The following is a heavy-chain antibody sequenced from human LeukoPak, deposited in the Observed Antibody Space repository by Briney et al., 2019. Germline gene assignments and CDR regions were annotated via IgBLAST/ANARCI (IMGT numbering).Heavy chain of an antibody. CDR2: IRDSGEA. CDR1: GFRVSDYY. CDR3: ARDRAANQDWVEFDP. Sequence: QPGGSLRLSCAVSGFRVSDYYMSWVRQAPGKGLEWVGLIRDSGEAFYADFARGRFAISRDESENTLYLQMNSLRGEDTVVYFCARDRAANQDWVEFDPWGQGTPVTVSS. J-gene: IGHJ5*02. D-gene: IGHD3/OR15-3a*01. V-gene: IGHV3-66*03.